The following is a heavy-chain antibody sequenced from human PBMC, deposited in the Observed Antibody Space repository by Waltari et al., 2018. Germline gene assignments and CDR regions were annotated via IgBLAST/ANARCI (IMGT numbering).Heavy chain of an antibody. CDR1: GFTFDDYT. Sequence: EVQLVESGGVVVQPGGSMRLSCAASGFTFDDYTMHWVRKAPGKGLEWVSLISWDGGSTYYADSVKDRFTISRDNSKNSLYLQMNSLRTEDTALYYCAKALYGGNSILLDYWGQGTLVTVSS. J-gene: IGHJ4*02. V-gene: IGHV3-43*01. CDR2: ISWDGGST. CDR3: AKALYGGNSILLDY. D-gene: IGHD2-21*02.